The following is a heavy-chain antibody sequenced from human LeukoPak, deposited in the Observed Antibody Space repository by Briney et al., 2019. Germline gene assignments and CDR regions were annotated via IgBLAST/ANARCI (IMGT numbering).Heavy chain of an antibody. V-gene: IGHV4-34*01. J-gene: IGHJ4*02. CDR3: ATRYYYDSSGYQIFDY. CDR2: INHSGST. CDR1: GGSISSYY. D-gene: IGHD3-22*01. Sequence: SETLSLTCTVSGGSISSYYWSWIRQPPGKGLEWIGEINHSGSTNYNPSLKSRVTISVDTSKNQFSLKLSSVTAADTAVYYCATRYYYDSSGYQIFDYWGQGTLVTVSS.